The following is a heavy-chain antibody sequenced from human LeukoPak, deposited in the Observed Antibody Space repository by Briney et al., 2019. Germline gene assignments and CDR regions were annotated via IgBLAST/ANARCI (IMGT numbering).Heavy chain of an antibody. CDR1: GYTFTDYY. D-gene: IGHD3-9*01. V-gene: IGHV1-2*02. CDR3: ARAVLRYFDWLSPNDY. J-gene: IGHJ4*02. CDR2: INPNSRGT. Sequence: ASGKVSCKASGYTFTDYYMHWVRQAPGQGLEWMGWINPNSRGTDYAQKFQGRVTMTRDTSISTAYMELSRLRSDDTAVYYCARAVLRYFDWLSPNDYWGQGTLVTVSS.